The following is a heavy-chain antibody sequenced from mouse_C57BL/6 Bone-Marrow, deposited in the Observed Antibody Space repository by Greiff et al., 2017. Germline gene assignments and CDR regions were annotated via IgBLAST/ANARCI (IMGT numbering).Heavy chain of an antibody. CDR3: AREREDSSGYYYAMDY. Sequence: VKLQQPGAELVMPGASVKLSCKASGYTFTSYWMHWVKQRPGQGLEWIGEIDPSDSYTNYNQKFKGKSTLTVDKSSSTAYMQLSSLTSEDSAVYYCAREREDSSGYYYAMDYWSQGTSVTVSS. D-gene: IGHD3-2*02. J-gene: IGHJ4*01. V-gene: IGHV1-69*01. CDR2: IDPSDSYT. CDR1: GYTFTSYW.